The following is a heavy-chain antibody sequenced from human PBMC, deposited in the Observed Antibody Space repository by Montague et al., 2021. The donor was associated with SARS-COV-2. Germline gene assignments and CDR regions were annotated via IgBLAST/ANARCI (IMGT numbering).Heavy chain of an antibody. D-gene: IGHD2-2*01. CDR3: TREGYQVLWSDYYYYGMDV. CDR2: INHSGST. CDR1: GRSFSGYY. J-gene: IGHJ6*02. Sequence: SETLSLTCAVYGRSFSGYYWSWIRQPPGKGLEWIGEINHSGSTNYNPSLKSRVTISVDTSKNQFSLELSSVTAADTAVYYCTREGYQVLWSDYYYYGMDVWGQGTTVTVSS. V-gene: IGHV4-34*01.